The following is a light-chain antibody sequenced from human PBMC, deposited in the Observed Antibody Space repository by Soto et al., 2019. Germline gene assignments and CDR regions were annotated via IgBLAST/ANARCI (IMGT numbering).Light chain of an antibody. V-gene: IGKV3-11*01. CDR1: QSVSSY. CDR2: DAS. J-gene: IGKJ2*01. CDR3: QQRFNWPRFT. Sequence: EIVLTQSPATLSLSPGERATLSCRASQSVSSYLAWYQQKPGQAPRLLIYDASNRATGIPARFSGGGSGTDFTITISSLEPEDFAVSYCQQRFNWPRFTFGQGTKLEIK.